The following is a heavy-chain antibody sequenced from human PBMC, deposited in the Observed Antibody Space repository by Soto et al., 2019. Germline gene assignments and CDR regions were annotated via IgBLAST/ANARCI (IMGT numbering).Heavy chain of an antibody. V-gene: IGHV3-9*01. Sequence: EVQLVESGGGLVQPGRSLRLSCAASGFTFEDYAMHWVRQAPGQGLAWVSGISWNSGSIGYADSVKGRFTISRDNAKNSLYLQMNSLRAEDTALYYCANAVGVVITSYYFDYWGQGTLVTVSS. CDR3: ANAVGVVITSYYFDY. D-gene: IGHD3-3*01. CDR1: GFTFEDYA. J-gene: IGHJ4*02. CDR2: ISWNSGSI.